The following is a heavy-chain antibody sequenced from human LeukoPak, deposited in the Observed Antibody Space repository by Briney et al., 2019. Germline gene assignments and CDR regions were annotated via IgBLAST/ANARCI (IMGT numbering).Heavy chain of an antibody. CDR1: GYTFTRYY. Sequence: GGSVKVSCKASGYTFTRYYMHWVRQAPGQGLEWMGWIEPHSGDTNYAQKFQGRVTMTRDTSISTAYMELSRLRSDDAAVYYCALGFCGGRGCFSLVDAFDIWGQGTMVTVSS. J-gene: IGHJ3*02. V-gene: IGHV1-2*02. D-gene: IGHD2-15*01. CDR3: ALGFCGGRGCFSLVDAFDI. CDR2: IEPHSGDT.